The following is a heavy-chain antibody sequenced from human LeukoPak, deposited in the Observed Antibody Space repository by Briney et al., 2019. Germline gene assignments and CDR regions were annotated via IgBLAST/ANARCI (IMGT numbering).Heavy chain of an antibody. CDR2: ISGSGYST. Sequence: GGSLRLSCAASGFTFSSYAMSWVRQAPGKGLEWVSAISGSGYSTFYADSVKGRFTISRDNSKNTLYLQMNSLRAEDTAVYYCARSPGGSGGKPYYFDYWGQGTLVTVSS. V-gene: IGHV3-23*01. CDR3: ARSPGGSGGKPYYFDY. CDR1: GFTFSSYA. D-gene: IGHD3-16*01. J-gene: IGHJ4*02.